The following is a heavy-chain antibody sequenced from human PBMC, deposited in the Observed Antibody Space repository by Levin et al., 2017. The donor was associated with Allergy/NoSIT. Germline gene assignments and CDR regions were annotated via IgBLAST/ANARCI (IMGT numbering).Heavy chain of an antibody. J-gene: IGHJ4*02. CDR1: GNIFNRYA. V-gene: IGHV1-69*04. D-gene: IGHD5-12*01. CDR2: IILIPGIA. Sequence: SVKVSCQTSGNIFNRYAITWVRQAPGQGLEWMGRIILIPGIANYARKFQGRVTMSADKSTSTAFMELSDLRFEDTAVYLCARGSGYDLPPDYWGQGTLVTVSS. CDR3: ARGSGYDLPPDY.